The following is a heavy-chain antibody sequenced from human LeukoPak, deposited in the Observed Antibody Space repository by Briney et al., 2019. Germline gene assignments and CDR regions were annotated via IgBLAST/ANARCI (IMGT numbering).Heavy chain of an antibody. V-gene: IGHV3-7*01. J-gene: IGHJ4*02. CDR2: INQDESHK. Sequence: GGSLRLSCAAAGLTLRHSWMRWVRQAPGKGLEWVANINQDESHKYYVDSVEGRFTISRDTAKESVYLQLNSLRAEDTAVYFCARDRGYTSYDYWGQGVLVTVSS. CDR1: GLTLRHSW. CDR3: ARDRGYTSYDY. D-gene: IGHD3-22*01.